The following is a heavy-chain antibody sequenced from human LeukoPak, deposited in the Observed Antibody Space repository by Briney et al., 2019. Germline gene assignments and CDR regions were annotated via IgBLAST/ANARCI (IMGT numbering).Heavy chain of an antibody. CDR2: FDPEDGET. V-gene: IGHV1-24*01. J-gene: IGHJ4*02. CDR1: GYTLTELS. CDR3: ATDWGYSGYDSNFDY. D-gene: IGHD5-12*01. Sequence: ASVKVSCKVSGYTLTELSMHWVRQAPGKGLEWMGGFDPEDGETIYAQKFQGRVTMTEDTSTDTAYMELSSLRSEDTAVYYCATDWGYSGYDSNFDYWGQGTLVTISS.